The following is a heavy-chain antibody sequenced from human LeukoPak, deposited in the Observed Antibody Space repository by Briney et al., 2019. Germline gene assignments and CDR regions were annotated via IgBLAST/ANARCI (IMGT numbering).Heavy chain of an antibody. CDR3: ARRTAAAGVVYYGMDV. CDR2: ISYDGSNK. Sequence: GRSLRLSCAASGFTFSSYGMHWVRQAPGKGLEWVAVISYDGSNKYSADSVKGRFTISRDNSKNTLYLQMNSLRAEDTAVYYCARRTAAAGVVYYGMDVWGQGTTVTVS. J-gene: IGHJ6*02. D-gene: IGHD6-13*01. V-gene: IGHV3-30*03. CDR1: GFTFSSYG.